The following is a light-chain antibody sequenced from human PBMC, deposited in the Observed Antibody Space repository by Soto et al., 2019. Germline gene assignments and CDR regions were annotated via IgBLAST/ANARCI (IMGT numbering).Light chain of an antibody. CDR2: GAS. J-gene: IGKJ2*01. V-gene: IGKV3-20*01. Sequence: ELVLTQSPGPLSLSPGERATLSCRASQSVSSSYLAWYQQKPDQAPRLLIYGASSRATGIPDRFSGSGSGTDFTLTISRLEPEDFAVYYCQQYGSSPPYTFGQGTKLEIK. CDR3: QQYGSSPPYT. CDR1: QSVSSSY.